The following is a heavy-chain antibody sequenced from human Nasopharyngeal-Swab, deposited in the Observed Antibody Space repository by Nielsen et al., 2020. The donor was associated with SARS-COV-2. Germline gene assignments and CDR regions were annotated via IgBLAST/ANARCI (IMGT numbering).Heavy chain of an antibody. CDR2: ISWNSGSI. V-gene: IGHV3-9*01. CDR3: AKGAQWLVRDELDY. Sequence: SLKISCAASGFTFDDYAMHWVRQAPGKGLEWVSGISWNSGSIGYADSVKGRFTISRDNAKNSLYLQMNSLRAEDTALYYCAKGAQWLVRDELDYWGRGTLVAVSS. D-gene: IGHD6-19*01. CDR1: GFTFDDYA. J-gene: IGHJ4*02.